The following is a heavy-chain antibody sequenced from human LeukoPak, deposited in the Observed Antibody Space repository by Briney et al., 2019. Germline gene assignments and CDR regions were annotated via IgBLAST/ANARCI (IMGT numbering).Heavy chain of an antibody. D-gene: IGHD3-22*01. Sequence: GGSLRLSCAASGFTFSSYGMHWVRQAPGKGLEWVAFIRYDGSNKYYADSVKGRFTISRDNSKNTLYLQMNSLRAEDTAVYYCAKQRITMIVVGSLYFDYWGQGTLVTVSS. CDR3: AKQRITMIVVGSLYFDY. CDR1: GFTFSSYG. J-gene: IGHJ4*02. CDR2: IRYDGSNK. V-gene: IGHV3-30*02.